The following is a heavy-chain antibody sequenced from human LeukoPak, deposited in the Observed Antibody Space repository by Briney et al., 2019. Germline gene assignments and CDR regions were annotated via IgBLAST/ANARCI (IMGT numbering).Heavy chain of an antibody. CDR3: ARDESVDSLMVSDY. J-gene: IGHJ4*02. D-gene: IGHD5-18*01. CDR1: GFSFSSYA. CDR2: ISHDGSNK. V-gene: IGHV3-30*03. Sequence: GGSLRLSCAASGFSFSSYAMSWVRQAPGKGLEWVAVISHDGSNKYYADSVKGRFTISRDNSKNTLYLQMNGLRIEDTAVYYCARDESVDSLMVSDYWGQGTLVTVSS.